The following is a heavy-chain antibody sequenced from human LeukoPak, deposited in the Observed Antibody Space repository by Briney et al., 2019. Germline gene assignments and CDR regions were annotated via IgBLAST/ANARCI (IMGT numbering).Heavy chain of an antibody. CDR2: ISWNSVSI. CDR1: GFSFDDYA. CDR3: AKDIGVGTGNYYYYMDV. V-gene: IGHV3-9*01. J-gene: IGHJ6*03. D-gene: IGHD3-10*01. Sequence: GRSLRLSCAASGFSFDDYAMQWVRQAPGKGLEWVSGISWNSVSIGYADSVKGRFTISRDNAKNSLYLQMNSLRAEDTALYYCAKDIGVGTGNYYYYMDVWGKGTTVTVSS.